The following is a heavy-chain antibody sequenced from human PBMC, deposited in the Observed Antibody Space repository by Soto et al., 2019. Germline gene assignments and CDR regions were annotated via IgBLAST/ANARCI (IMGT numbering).Heavy chain of an antibody. CDR1: GFTFSSYA. V-gene: IGHV3-23*01. Sequence: GGSLRLSCAASGFTFSSYAMSWVRQAPGKGLEWVSAISGSGGSTYYADSVKGRFTISRDNSKNTLYLQMNSLSAEDTAVYYGAKVSGYSSSLGAFDIWGQGTMVTVSS. CDR3: AKVSGYSSSLGAFDI. D-gene: IGHD6-6*01. CDR2: ISGSGGST. J-gene: IGHJ3*02.